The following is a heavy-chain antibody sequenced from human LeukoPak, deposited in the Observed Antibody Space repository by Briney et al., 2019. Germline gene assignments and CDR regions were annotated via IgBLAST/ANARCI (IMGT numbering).Heavy chain of an antibody. CDR1: GGSISSSSYY. V-gene: IGHV4-39*07. Sequence: PSETLSLTCTVSGGSISSSSYYWGWIRQPPGKGLEWIGSIYYSGSTYYNPSLKSRVTISVDTSKNQFSLKLSSVTAADTAVYYCVLGAYYDFWSGYSPQPRYNFDYWGQGTLVTVSS. CDR3: VLGAYYDFWSGYSPQPRYNFDY. J-gene: IGHJ4*02. CDR2: IYYSGST. D-gene: IGHD3-3*01.